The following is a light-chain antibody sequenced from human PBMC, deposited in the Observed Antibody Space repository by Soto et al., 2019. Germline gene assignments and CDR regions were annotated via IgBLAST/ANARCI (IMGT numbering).Light chain of an antibody. J-gene: IGKJ1*01. CDR3: QHSYSTPCT. V-gene: IGKV1-39*01. Sequence: DIQMTQSPSSLSASVGDRVNITCRASQSIRSYLNWYPQKPGQAPKLLIYAASSVQSGVPSRFSGSGSGTDFTLTISRLQPEAFATYYCQHSYSTPCTFGQGTKVEIK. CDR1: QSIRSY. CDR2: AAS.